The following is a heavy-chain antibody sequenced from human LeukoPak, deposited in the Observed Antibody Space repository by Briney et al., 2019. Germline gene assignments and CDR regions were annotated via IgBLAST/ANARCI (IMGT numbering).Heavy chain of an antibody. V-gene: IGHV3-66*01. J-gene: IGHJ4*02. CDR2: IHSGGST. Sequence: GGALSLSCSVSGFTIRRHYMAWVRQAAGKGPAWVSLIHSGGSTYYADSVKGRFTISRDNSKNTVYLQMNSLRAEDTAVYYCAIHDYLAVWGQGTLVTVSS. CDR3: AIHDYLAV. CDR1: GFTIRRHY. D-gene: IGHD4-11*01.